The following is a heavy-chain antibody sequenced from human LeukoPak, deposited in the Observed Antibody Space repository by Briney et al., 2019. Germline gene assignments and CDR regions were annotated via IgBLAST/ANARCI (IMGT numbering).Heavy chain of an antibody. D-gene: IGHD1-26*01. CDR2: INHSGST. CDR1: GGSFSGYY. V-gene: IGHV4-34*01. CDR3: ARVVGYYFDY. Sequence: PSETLSLTCAVYGGSFSGYYWSWIRQPPGKGLEWIGEINHSGSTNYNPSLKSRVTISADTSKNQFSLKLSSVTAADTAVYYCARVVGYYFDYWGQGTLVTVSS. J-gene: IGHJ4*02.